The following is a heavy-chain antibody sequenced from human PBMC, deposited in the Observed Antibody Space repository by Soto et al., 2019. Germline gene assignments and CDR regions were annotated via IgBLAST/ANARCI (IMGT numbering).Heavy chain of an antibody. J-gene: IGHJ5*01. CDR3: ARPGLTVAGTRWFDS. V-gene: IGHV3-23*01. D-gene: IGHD6-19*01. CDR2: LGSDGTSP. CDR1: GFTFSNYA. Sequence: GGSLRLSCAASGFTFSNYAMSWVRQAPGKGLDCVSGLGSDGTSPYYADSVQGRFTISRDNSKNTLYLQMNSLRVEDTAVYYCARPGLTVAGTRWFDSWGQGTLVTVSS.